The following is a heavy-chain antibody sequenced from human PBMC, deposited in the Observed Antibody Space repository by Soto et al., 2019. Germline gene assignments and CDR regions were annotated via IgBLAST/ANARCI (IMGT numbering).Heavy chain of an antibody. J-gene: IGHJ4*02. D-gene: IGHD3-22*01. CDR1: GVSISSGGYY. CDR2: IYYSGST. Sequence: TLCLTCTVSGVSISSGGYYWSWIRQHPGKGLEWIGYIYYSGSTYYNPSLKSRVTISVDTSKNQFSLKLSSVTAADKAVYYCARGYDSSGYLHDYWGQGTLVTVYS. V-gene: IGHV4-31*03. CDR3: ARGYDSSGYLHDY.